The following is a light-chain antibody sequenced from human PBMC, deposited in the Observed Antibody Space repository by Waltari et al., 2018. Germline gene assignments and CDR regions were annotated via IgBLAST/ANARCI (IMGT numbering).Light chain of an antibody. V-gene: IGKV2-28*01. Sequence: DIVMTQSPLSLSVTPGEPASISCRSTLSLLHINGYNYLDWYLQKPGQSPHLLIYMGSQRASGVPDRFSGNGSGTNFTLRIRRVEAEDVGIYYCLQALQSPLSFGGGTKVEIK. CDR3: LQALQSPLS. CDR1: LSLLHINGYNY. J-gene: IGKJ4*01. CDR2: MGS.